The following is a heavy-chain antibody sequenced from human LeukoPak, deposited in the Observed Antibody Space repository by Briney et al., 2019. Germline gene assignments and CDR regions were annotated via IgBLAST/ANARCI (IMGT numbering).Heavy chain of an antibody. CDR3: ATYSSGWPFFDY. V-gene: IGHV4-59*10. D-gene: IGHD6-19*01. CDR2: IYTTGNT. J-gene: IGHJ4*02. CDR1: GGSIGSYD. Sequence: SETLSLTCTVSGGSIGSYDWSWIRQPAGKGLEWIGRIYTTGNTNYHPSLKSRVTMSVDTSKNQFSLKLSSVTAADTAMYYCATYSSGWPFFDYWGPGTLVTVSS.